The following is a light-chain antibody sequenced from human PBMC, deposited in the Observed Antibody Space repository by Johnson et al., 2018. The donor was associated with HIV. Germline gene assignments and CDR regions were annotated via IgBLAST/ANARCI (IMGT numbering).Light chain of an antibody. J-gene: IGLJ1*01. CDR3: GLWDTSLSAGGV. Sequence: QSVLTQPPSVSAAQGQKVTISCSGSYSNIGNNYVSWYQQLPGTAPKLLIYKNDKRPSGIPDRFSGSKSATSATLGITGLQTGDEADYYCGLWDTSLSAGGVFGTGTQVTGL. CDR1: YSNIGNNY. V-gene: IGLV1-51*02. CDR2: KND.